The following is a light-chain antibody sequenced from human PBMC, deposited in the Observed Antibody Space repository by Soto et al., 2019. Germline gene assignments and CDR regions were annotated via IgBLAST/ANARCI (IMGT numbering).Light chain of an antibody. CDR3: QQYGSSPRT. Sequence: DIVLTQSPGTLSLSPGERATLSCRASQSISSSFLGWYQQKPGQAPRLLIYGASTRATGTPDRFSGSGSGTDFTLTISRLEAEDFAVYYCQQYGSSPRTFGQGTKVEVK. CDR1: QSISSSF. V-gene: IGKV3-20*01. J-gene: IGKJ1*01. CDR2: GAS.